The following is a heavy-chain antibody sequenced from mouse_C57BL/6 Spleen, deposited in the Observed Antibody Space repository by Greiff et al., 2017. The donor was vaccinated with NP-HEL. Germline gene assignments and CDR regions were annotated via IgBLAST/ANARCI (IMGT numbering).Heavy chain of an antibody. J-gene: IGHJ4*01. CDR1: GFTFSSYG. Sequence: DVMLVESGGDLVKPGGSLKLSCAASGFTFSSYGMSWVRQTPDKRLEWVATICSGGSYTYYPDSVKGRFTISTANAKNTLYLQLSSLKSEDTAMYYCARQEGEDSNCNYDFDYGGQGTSVTVSS. CDR3: ARQEGEDSNCNYDFDY. V-gene: IGHV5-6*02. CDR2: ICSGGSYT. D-gene: IGHD2-5*01.